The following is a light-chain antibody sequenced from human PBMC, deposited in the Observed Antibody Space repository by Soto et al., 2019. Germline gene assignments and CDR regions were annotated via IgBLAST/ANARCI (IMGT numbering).Light chain of an antibody. CDR1: QSVSGSD. Sequence: EVVLTQSPGTLSLSPGERATLSCRASQSVSGSDLAWYQQKPGQAPRLLISGVSNRATGTPDRFSGSGSGTDFTLTISSLEPEDFAMYYCQQYDNFPQTFGQGTRVEIK. V-gene: IGKV3-20*01. CDR3: QQYDNFPQT. J-gene: IGKJ1*01. CDR2: GVS.